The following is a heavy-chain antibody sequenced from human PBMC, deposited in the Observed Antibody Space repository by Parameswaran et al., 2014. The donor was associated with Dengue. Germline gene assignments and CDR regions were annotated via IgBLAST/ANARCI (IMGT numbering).Heavy chain of an antibody. J-gene: IGHJ3*02. Sequence: PGKGLEWVSGINWDGGSTGYADSVKGRFTISRDNAKNSLYLQMNSLRAEDTALYHCASSHYGDYVDAFDIWGQGTMVTVSS. V-gene: IGHV3-20*01. CDR2: INWDGGST. CDR3: ASSHYGDYVDAFDI. D-gene: IGHD4-17*01.